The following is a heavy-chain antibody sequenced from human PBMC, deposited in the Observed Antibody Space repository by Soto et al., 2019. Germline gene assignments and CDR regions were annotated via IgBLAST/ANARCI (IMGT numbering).Heavy chain of an antibody. CDR2: IYPDDSDT. Sequence: LKISCKGSGYTFASYWIGWVRQMPGKGLEWMGIIYPDDSDTRYSPSFQGQVTISADKSISTAYLQWRSLKASDTAMYYCARLVTTVTPPDYWGQGALVTVSS. J-gene: IGHJ4*01. V-gene: IGHV5-51*01. CDR3: ARLVTTVTPPDY. CDR1: GYTFASYW. D-gene: IGHD4-17*01.